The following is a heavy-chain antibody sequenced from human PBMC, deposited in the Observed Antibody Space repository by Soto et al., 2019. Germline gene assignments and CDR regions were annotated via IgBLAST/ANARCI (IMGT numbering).Heavy chain of an antibody. J-gene: IGHJ6*02. Sequence: TSETLSLTCAVYGGSFSGYYGSWIRQPPGTGLEWIGEINHSGSTNYNPSLKSRVTISVDTSENQFSLKLSSVTAEDTTVYYCARRDEDTAMVRDYYYYGMDVWGQGTTVTVSS. CDR1: GGSFSGYY. V-gene: IGHV4-34*01. CDR2: INHSGST. D-gene: IGHD5-18*01. CDR3: ARRDEDTAMVRDYYYYGMDV.